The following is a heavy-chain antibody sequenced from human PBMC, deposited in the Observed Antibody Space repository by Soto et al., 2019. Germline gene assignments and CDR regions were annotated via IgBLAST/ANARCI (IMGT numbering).Heavy chain of an antibody. V-gene: IGHV3-30*03. Sequence: HPGGSLRLSCAASGFTFSNYGMHWVRQAPGKGLEWVTVISFDGSNKYYADSVKGRFTISRDNSKNTLSLQMNSLRGEDTAVYYCARSTSSTLSYYYGMDVWGQGTTVTVSS. CDR3: ARSTSSTLSYYYGMDV. CDR1: GFTFSNYG. J-gene: IGHJ6*02. D-gene: IGHD6-6*01. CDR2: ISFDGSNK.